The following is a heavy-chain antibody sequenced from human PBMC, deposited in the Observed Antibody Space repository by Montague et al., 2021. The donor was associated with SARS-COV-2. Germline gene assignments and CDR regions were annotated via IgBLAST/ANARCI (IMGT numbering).Heavy chain of an antibody. V-gene: IGHV3-33*08. CDR3: ARGELERPFYYYGMDV. Sequence: SRRLSCAASGFPFSSYGMHWVRQAPGKGLEWVAVIWYDGSNKYYADSVKGRFTISRDNSKNTLYLQMNSLRAEDTAVHYCARGELERPFYYYGMDVWGQGTTVTVSS. CDR1: GFPFSSYG. CDR2: IWYDGSNK. J-gene: IGHJ6*02. D-gene: IGHD1-1*01.